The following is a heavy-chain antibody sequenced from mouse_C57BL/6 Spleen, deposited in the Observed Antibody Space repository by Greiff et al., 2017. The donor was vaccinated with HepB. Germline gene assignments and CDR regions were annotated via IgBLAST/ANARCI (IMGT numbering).Heavy chain of an antibody. V-gene: IGHV1-50*01. CDR3: ARKTTIVPLKAMDY. CDR2: IDPSDSYT. CDR1: GYTFTSYW. Sequence: VQLQQPGAELVKPGASVKLSCKASGYTFTSYWMQWVKQRPGQGLEWIGEIDPSDSYTNYNQKFKGKATLTVDTSSSTAYMPLSSLTSEDSAVYYCARKTTIVPLKAMDYWGQGTSVTVSS. J-gene: IGHJ4*01. D-gene: IGHD1-1*01.